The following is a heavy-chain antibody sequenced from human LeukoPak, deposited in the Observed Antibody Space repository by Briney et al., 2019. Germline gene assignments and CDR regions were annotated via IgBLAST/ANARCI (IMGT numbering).Heavy chain of an antibody. D-gene: IGHD3-3*01. V-gene: IGHV3-21*06. CDR2: ISGSSTYI. J-gene: IGHJ5*02. Sequence: GGSLRLSCAASGFSFSSYSMTWVRQAPGKGLECVSSISGSSTYIYYADSVKGRFTVSRDNANSSLYLHMNSLRDEDTAVYYCTRVEGSTGSWSGYLGSWGQGTLVTVSS. CDR3: TRVEGSTGSWSGYLGS. CDR1: GFSFSSYS.